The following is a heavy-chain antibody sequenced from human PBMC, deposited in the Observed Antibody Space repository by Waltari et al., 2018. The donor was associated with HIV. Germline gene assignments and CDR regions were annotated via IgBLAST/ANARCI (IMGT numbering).Heavy chain of an antibody. J-gene: IGHJ4*02. CDR2: IWYDGDNK. Sequence: QVQLVESGGGVVQPGRSLRLYCGAAGFTFSNFALHWVRQAPGKGLEWVAVIWYDGDNKYYADSVKGRFTISRDNSKNTLYLQMNSLRVEDTAVYYCARGGYYYDISGYYHYWGQGTLVTVSS. CDR1: GFTFSNFA. D-gene: IGHD3-22*01. CDR3: ARGGYYYDISGYYHY. V-gene: IGHV3-33*01.